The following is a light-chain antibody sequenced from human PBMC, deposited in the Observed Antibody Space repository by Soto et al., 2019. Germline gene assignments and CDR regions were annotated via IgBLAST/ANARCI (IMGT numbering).Light chain of an antibody. V-gene: IGKV1-9*01. CDR2: AAS. Sequence: IQLTQSPSSLSASVGDRVTITCLASQGISSYLAWYQQKPGKAPELLIYAASTLQSGVPSRFSGSGSGTDFTITISCLQSEDFATYYCQQYYSFPFTFGGGTKVDIK. CDR1: QGISSY. CDR3: QQYYSFPFT. J-gene: IGKJ4*01.